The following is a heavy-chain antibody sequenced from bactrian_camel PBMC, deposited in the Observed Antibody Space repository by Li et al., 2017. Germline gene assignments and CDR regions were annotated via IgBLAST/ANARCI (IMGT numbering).Heavy chain of an antibody. CDR1: GITYKTDC. V-gene: IGHV3S53*01. CDR2: IRNDGIT. Sequence: QLVESGGGSVQTGGSLTLSCVGTGITYKTDCMGWFRQGPGKQREAVARIRNDGITYYTDSVKGRFTISKDNNKNMVYLQMNSLKPEDTAMYYCAAGFGLSLRLDRFDVWGQGTQVTVS. D-gene: IGHD5*01. J-gene: IGHJ4*01. CDR3: AAGFGLSLRLDRFDV.